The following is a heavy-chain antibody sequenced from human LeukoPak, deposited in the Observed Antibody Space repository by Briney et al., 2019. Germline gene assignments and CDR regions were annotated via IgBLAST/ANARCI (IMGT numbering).Heavy chain of an antibody. CDR1: GFTFSSYS. CDR3: ARVRLPSLIAAAPYYYYMDV. D-gene: IGHD6-6*01. CDR2: ISSSSSTI. Sequence: GGSLRLSCAASGFTFSSYSINWVRQAPGKGLEWVSYISSSSSTIYYADSVKGRFTISRDNAKNSLYLQMNSLRAEDTAVYYCARVRLPSLIAAAPYYYYMDVWGKGTTVTVSS. J-gene: IGHJ6*03. V-gene: IGHV3-48*04.